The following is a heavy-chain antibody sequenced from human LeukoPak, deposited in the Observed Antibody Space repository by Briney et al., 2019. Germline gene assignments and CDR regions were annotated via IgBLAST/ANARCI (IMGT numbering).Heavy chain of an antibody. CDR1: GGTFSSYA. V-gene: IGHV1-69*13. Sequence: ASVKVSCKASGGTFSSYAISWVRQAPGQGLEWMGGIIPIFGTANYAQKFQGRVTITADESTSTAYMELSSLRSGDTAVYYCASRGVVPAAMHYYYGMDVWGKGTTVTVSS. CDR2: IIPIFGTA. CDR3: ASRGVVPAAMHYYYGMDV. J-gene: IGHJ6*04. D-gene: IGHD2-2*01.